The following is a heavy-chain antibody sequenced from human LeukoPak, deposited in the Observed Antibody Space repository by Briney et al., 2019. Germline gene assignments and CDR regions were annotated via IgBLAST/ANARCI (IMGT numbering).Heavy chain of an antibody. Sequence: SETLSLTCTVSGGSISSSSYYWGWIRQPPGKGLEWIGSIYYSGSTYYNPSLKSRVTISVDTSKNQFSLKLSSVTAADTAVYYCARHLTGQFDYWGQGTLVTVSS. CDR2: IYYSGST. D-gene: IGHD7-27*01. V-gene: IGHV4-39*01. CDR1: GGSISSSSYY. J-gene: IGHJ4*02. CDR3: ARHLTGQFDY.